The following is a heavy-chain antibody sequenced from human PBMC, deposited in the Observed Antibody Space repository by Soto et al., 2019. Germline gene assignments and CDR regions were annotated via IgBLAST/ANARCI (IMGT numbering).Heavy chain of an antibody. Sequence: SLRLSCKGCGYSFPSYWVNWMRKMPGKGLEWVGRIDPTGSYTNYSPSFQGRVTLSADKSISTVYLQWSSRGASDTATYYCARRLSGEKNGYNTYYFHGLDVSGEGTTVTVSS. CDR2: IDPTGSYT. CDR1: GYSFPSYW. J-gene: IGHJ6*01. V-gene: IGHV5-10-1*01. CDR3: ARRLSGEKNGYNTYYFHGLDV. D-gene: IGHD5-12*01.